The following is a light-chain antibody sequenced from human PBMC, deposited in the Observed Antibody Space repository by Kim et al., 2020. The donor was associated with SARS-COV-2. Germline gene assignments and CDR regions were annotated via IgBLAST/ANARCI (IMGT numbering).Light chain of an antibody. V-gene: IGLV3-1*01. CDR2: EDS. J-gene: IGLJ1*01. CDR3: QAWDSGTDNYV. CDR1: KLGDKY. Sequence: SYELTQPPSVSVSPGQTASITCSGDKLGDKYACWYQQKPGQSPVLVIYEDSERPSGIPERFSGSNSGNTATLTISGTQAMDEADYYCQAWDSGTDNYVFGTGTKVTVL.